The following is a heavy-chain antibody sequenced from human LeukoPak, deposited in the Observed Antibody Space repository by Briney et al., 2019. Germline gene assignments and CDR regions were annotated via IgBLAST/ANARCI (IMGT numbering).Heavy chain of an antibody. V-gene: IGHV3-48*03. Sequence: PGGSLRLSCAASGFTFSSYEMNWVRQAPGKGLEWVSYISSSGSTIYYADSVKGRFTISRDNAKNSLYLQMNSLRAEDTAVYYCARVTGELGFDYWGQGTLVTVSS. D-gene: IGHD1-26*01. CDR3: ARVTGELGFDY. CDR1: GFTFSSYE. J-gene: IGHJ4*02. CDR2: ISSSGSTI.